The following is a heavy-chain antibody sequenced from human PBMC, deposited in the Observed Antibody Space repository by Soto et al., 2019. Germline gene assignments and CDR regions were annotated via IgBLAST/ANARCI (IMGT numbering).Heavy chain of an antibody. D-gene: IGHD3-22*01. V-gene: IGHV1-2*02. Sequence: ASVKVSCKASGYTFTGYYMHWVRQAPGQGLEWMGWINPNSGGTNYAQKFQDRVTMTTDRSTTTTYMELRSLRYDDTAVYYCARELNTDTSAYYSFAFWGQGTLVTVSS. CDR3: ARELNTDTSAYYSFAF. CDR1: GYTFTGYY. J-gene: IGHJ4*02. CDR2: INPNSGGT.